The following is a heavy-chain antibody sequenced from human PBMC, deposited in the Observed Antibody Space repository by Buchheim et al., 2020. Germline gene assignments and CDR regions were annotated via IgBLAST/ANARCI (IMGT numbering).Heavy chain of an antibody. V-gene: IGHV4-30-4*07. CDR1: GGSISSGTDS. CDR3: ARDRLVGANYYGLDV. Sequence: QVQLQESGPGLVKPSQTLSLTCAVSGGSISSGTDSWSWIRQPPGKGLEWIGYIYYSGYTYYNPSLKSRVIISVDTSKNQFSPKLTSVTAADTAVYFCARDRLVGANYYGLDVWGRGTT. CDR2: IYYSGYT. D-gene: IGHD2-8*02. J-gene: IGHJ6*02.